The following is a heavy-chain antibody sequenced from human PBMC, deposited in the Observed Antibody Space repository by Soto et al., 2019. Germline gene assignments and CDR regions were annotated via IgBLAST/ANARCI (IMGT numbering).Heavy chain of an antibody. CDR3: AIRPGGSYYGMDV. V-gene: IGHV3-23*01. Sequence: GGSLRLSCAASGFTFSSYAMSWVRQAPGKGLEWVSAISGSGGSTYYADSVKGRFTISRDNSKNTLYLQMNSLRAEDTAVYYCAIRPGGSYYGMDVWGQGTTVTVSS. J-gene: IGHJ6*02. CDR2: ISGSGGST. CDR1: GFTFSSYA. D-gene: IGHD3-16*01.